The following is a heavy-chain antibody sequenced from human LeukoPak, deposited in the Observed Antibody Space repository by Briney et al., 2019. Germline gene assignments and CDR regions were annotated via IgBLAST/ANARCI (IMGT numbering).Heavy chain of an antibody. CDR3: ARGTQIQLWLQLRRGFDY. CDR1: GGSISSSNW. D-gene: IGHD5-18*01. CDR2: IYHSGST. Sequence: SETLSLTCAVSGGSISSSNWWSWVRQPPGKGLEWIGEIYHSGSTNYNPSLKSRVTISVDKSKNQFSLKLSSVTAADTAVYYCARGTQIQLWLQLRRGFDYWGQGTLVTVPS. V-gene: IGHV4-4*02. J-gene: IGHJ4*02.